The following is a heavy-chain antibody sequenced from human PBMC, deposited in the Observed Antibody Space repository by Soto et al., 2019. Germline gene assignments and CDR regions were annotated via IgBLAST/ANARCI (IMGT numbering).Heavy chain of an antibody. Sequence: SSETLSLTCSVSGGSISTVGHYWTWIRQPPGKGLEWIGSIYHTGSTYYSKSLRSRLTMSVDTSKSQFSLRLSFVTAADTAVYYCARATGTLRSRNCDYWGQGSLVTVSS. CDR3: ARATGTLRSRNCDY. D-gene: IGHD1-1*01. CDR2: IYHTGST. CDR1: GGSISTVGHY. J-gene: IGHJ4*02. V-gene: IGHV4-31*03.